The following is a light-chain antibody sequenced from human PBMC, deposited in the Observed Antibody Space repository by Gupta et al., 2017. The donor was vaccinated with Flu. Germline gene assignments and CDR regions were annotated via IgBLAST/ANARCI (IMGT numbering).Light chain of an antibody. CDR2: CAF. Sequence: PATLSVAPAARASRSSMVCHSVSSHLAWYQQKPGQSPRLLIYCAFTRATGIPARFSGSGSGTEFTLTISSLQSEDFAVYYCQQDNNWFYTFGHGTKVDIK. V-gene: IGKV3-15*01. J-gene: IGKJ3*01. CDR1: HSVSSH. CDR3: QQDNNWFYT.